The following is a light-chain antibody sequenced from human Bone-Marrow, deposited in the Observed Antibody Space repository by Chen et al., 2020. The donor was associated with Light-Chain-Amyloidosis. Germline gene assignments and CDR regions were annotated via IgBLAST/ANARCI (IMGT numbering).Light chain of an antibody. V-gene: IGLV6-57*03. CDR3: QSYQGSSQGV. J-gene: IGLJ3*02. CDR1: SGSIATNY. Sequence: FMLTQPHSVSESPGKTVIISCTRSSGSIATNYVQWYQQRPGSAPTTVIYEEYQRPSGVPDRFSGSIDRSSNSASLTLSGLEAEVAADYYRQSYQGSSQGVFGGGTKLTVL. CDR2: EEY.